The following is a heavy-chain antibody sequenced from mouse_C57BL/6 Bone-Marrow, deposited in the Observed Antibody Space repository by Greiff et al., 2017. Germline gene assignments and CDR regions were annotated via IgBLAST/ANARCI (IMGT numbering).Heavy chain of an antibody. CDR2: IHPNSGST. Sequence: QVQLQQPGAELVKPGASVKLSCKASGYTFTSYWMHWVKQRPGQGLEWIGMIHPNSGSTNYNEKFKSKATLTVDKSSITAYMQLSSLTSEDSAVYSCAREGIYYDNYPYAVDYWGQGTSVTVSS. V-gene: IGHV1-64*01. CDR3: AREGIYYDNYPYAVDY. D-gene: IGHD2-1*01. CDR1: GYTFTSYW. J-gene: IGHJ4*01.